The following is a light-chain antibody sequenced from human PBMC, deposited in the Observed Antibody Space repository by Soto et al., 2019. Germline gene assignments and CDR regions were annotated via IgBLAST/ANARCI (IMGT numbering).Light chain of an antibody. V-gene: IGKV2-40*01. J-gene: IGKJ4*01. CDR2: SLS. CDR3: MQRLEFPLT. Sequence: DIVMTQTPLSLPVTPGEPASISCRSSQSLFNSDDGNTYLDWYQQKPGQSPRLLIYSLSYRAPGVSCRFSGTGSGTDYTLKISRVEAEDVGVYYCMQRLEFPLTFGGGTKVEI. CDR1: QSLFNSDDGNTY.